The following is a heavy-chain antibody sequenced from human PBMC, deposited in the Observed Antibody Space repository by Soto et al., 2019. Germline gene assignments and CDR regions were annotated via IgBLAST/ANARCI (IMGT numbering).Heavy chain of an antibody. D-gene: IGHD2-2*01. CDR1: TFTFSSYA. J-gene: IGHJ5*02. CDR3: AKGGKPTAAPA. CDR2: ISGTGGTT. Sequence: EVQLLESGGGLVQPGGSLRLSCAASTFTFSSYAMSWVRHAPGKGLEWVSSISGTGGTTYYADSVKGRFTISRDDSKNTLFLQLKGLSADDPAVYYWAKGGKPTAAPAWGRGPLVTVS. V-gene: IGHV3-23*01.